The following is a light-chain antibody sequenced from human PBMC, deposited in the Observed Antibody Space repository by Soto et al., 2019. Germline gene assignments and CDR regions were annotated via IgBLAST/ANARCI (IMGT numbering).Light chain of an antibody. CDR2: DAS. Sequence: EIVLTQSPATLSLSPGERATLSCRASQSINRHLAWYRQKPGQAPRLLIYDASNRATGIPARFSGRGSGTDFPLTISSLEPEDFGVYYCQQRSNWPPVTFGGGTKVEIK. CDR3: QQRSNWPPVT. CDR1: QSINRH. V-gene: IGKV3-11*01. J-gene: IGKJ4*01.